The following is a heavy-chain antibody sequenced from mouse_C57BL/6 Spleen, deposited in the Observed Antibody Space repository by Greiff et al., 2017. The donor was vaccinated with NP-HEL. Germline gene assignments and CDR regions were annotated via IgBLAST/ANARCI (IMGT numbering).Heavy chain of an antibody. J-gene: IGHJ1*03. Sequence: EVQLVESGGGLVKPGGSLKLSCAASGFTFSDYGMHWVRQAPEKGLEWVAYISSGSSTIYYVDTVKGRFTISRDNAKNTLFLQMTSLRSEDTAMYYCARGWLLGYFDVWGTGTTVTVSS. CDR2: ISSGSSTI. D-gene: IGHD2-3*01. CDR1: GFTFSDYG. CDR3: ARGWLLGYFDV. V-gene: IGHV5-17*01.